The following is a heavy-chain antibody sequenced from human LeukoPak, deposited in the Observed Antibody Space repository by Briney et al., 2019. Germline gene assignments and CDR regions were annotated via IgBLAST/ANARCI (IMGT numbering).Heavy chain of an antibody. J-gene: IGHJ5*02. Sequence: GASVKVSCKASGYTFTTYAINWVRQAPGQGLEWMGWFDTSTGKPTYAQGFTEQFVFSLDASVSTAYLQISSLKAEDTAVYYCARDNYGAEEGIGSSLVWLDPWGQGTRVTVSS. CDR3: ARDNYGAEEGIGSSLVWLDP. D-gene: IGHD4-11*01. V-gene: IGHV7-4-1*02. CDR1: GYTFTTYA. CDR2: FDTSTGKP.